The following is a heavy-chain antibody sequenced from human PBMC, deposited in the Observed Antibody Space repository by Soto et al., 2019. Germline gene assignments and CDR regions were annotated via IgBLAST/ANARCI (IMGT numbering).Heavy chain of an antibody. CDR2: INHSGST. V-gene: IGHV4-34*01. D-gene: IGHD3-9*01. J-gene: IGHJ4*02. Sequence: QVQLQQWGAGLLKPSETLSRTCAVYGGSFSDYYWSWIRQPPRKGLEWIAEINHSGSTIYNPSLESRVTILVDTSKNQFSLELTSVTAAVTSVFYRARQSSLARYFDYWSQGTLVTVSS. CDR1: GGSFSDYY. CDR3: ARQSSLARYFDY.